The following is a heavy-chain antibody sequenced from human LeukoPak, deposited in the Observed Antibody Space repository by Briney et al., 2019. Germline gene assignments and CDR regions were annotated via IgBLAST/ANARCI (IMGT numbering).Heavy chain of an antibody. CDR1: GFTFSSYA. CDR3: AKDAGYDSSGYYPPFDY. V-gene: IGHV3-23*01. D-gene: IGHD3-22*01. J-gene: IGHJ4*02. CDR2: ISGSGGST. Sequence: GGSLRLSCAASGFTFSSYAMSWVRQAPGKGLEWVSAISGSGGSTYYADSVKSRFTISRDNSKNTLYLQMNSLRAEDTAVYYCAKDAGYDSSGYYPPFDYWGQGTLVTVSS.